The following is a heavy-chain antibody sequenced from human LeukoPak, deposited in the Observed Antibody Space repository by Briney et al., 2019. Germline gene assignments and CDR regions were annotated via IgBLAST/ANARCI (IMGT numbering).Heavy chain of an antibody. Sequence: GASVKVSCKASGGTFSSYAISWVRQAPGQGLEWMGRIIPILGIANSAQKFQGRVTITAAKSTSTAYMELSSLRSENTAVYFCAGGDFRPPDYYFDYWGQGTLVTVSS. CDR1: GGTFSSYA. CDR2: IIPILGIA. J-gene: IGHJ4*02. V-gene: IGHV1-69*04. D-gene: IGHD3-16*01. CDR3: AGGDFRPPDYYFDY.